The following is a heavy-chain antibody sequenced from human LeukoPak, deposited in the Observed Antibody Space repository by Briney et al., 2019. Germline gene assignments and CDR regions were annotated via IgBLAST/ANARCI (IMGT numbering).Heavy chain of an antibody. Sequence: GGSLRLSCAASGFTFSSYGMHWVRQAPGKGLERVAFIRYDGSNKYYADSVKGRFTISRDNSKNTLYLQMNSLRAEDTAVYYCAKYAPIAAAGTSPIDYWGQGTLVTVSS. CDR2: IRYDGSNK. CDR3: AKYAPIAAAGTSPIDY. V-gene: IGHV3-30*02. CDR1: GFTFSSYG. D-gene: IGHD6-13*01. J-gene: IGHJ4*02.